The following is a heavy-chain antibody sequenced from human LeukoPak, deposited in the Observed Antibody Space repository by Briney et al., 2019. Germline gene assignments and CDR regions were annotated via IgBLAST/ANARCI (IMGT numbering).Heavy chain of an antibody. CDR1: GGSISSSSYY. Sequence: SETLSLTCTVPGGSISSSSYYWGWIRQPPGKGLEWIGSIYYSGSTYYNPSLKSRVTISVDTSKNQFSLKLSSVTAADTAVYYCARRSGSYIRYFDYWGQGTLVTVSS. CDR3: ARRSGSYIRYFDY. V-gene: IGHV4-39*07. CDR2: IYYSGST. J-gene: IGHJ4*02. D-gene: IGHD1-26*01.